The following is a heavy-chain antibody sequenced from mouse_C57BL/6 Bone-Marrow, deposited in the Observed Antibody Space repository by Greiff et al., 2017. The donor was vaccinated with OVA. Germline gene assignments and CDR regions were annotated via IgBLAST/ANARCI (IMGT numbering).Heavy chain of an antibody. V-gene: IGHV5-6*01. J-gene: IGHJ2*01. Sequence: EVNLVESGGDLVKPGGSLKLSCAASGFTFSSYGMSWVRQTPDKRLEWVATISSGGSYTYYPDSVKGRFTISRDNAKNTLYLQMSSLKSEDTAMYYCARGDYYYGSSNYWGQGTTLTVSS. CDR1: GFTFSSYG. CDR2: ISSGGSYT. D-gene: IGHD1-1*01. CDR3: ARGDYYYGSSNY.